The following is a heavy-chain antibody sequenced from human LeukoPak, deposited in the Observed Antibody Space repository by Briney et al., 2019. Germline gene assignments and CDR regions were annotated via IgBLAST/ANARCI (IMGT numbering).Heavy chain of an antibody. CDR3: AKDRERGYYGSGSYLN. Sequence: GGSLRLSCAASGFTFSSYAMSWVRQAPGKGLEWVSAISGSGGSTYYADPVKGRFTISRDNSKNTLYLQMNSLRAEDTAVYYCAKDRERGYYGSGSYLNWGQGTLVTVSS. CDR2: ISGSGGST. D-gene: IGHD3-10*01. J-gene: IGHJ4*02. CDR1: GFTFSSYA. V-gene: IGHV3-23*01.